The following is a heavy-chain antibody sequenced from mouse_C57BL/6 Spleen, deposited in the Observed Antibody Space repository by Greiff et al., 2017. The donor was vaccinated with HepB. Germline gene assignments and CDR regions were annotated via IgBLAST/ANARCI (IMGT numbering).Heavy chain of an antibody. D-gene: IGHD2-3*01. CDR2: ISYDGSN. CDR1: GYSITSGYY. CDR3: ARAGRWLLGY. V-gene: IGHV3-6*01. Sequence: EVQLQESGPGLVKPSQSLSLTCSVTGYSITSGYYWNWIRQFPGNKLEWMGYISYDGSNNYNPSLKNRISITRDTSKNQFFLKLNSVTTEDTATYYCARAGRWLLGYWGQGTTLTVSS. J-gene: IGHJ2*01.